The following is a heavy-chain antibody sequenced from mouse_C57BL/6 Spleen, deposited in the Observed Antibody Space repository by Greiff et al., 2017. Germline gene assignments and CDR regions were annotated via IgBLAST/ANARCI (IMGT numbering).Heavy chain of an antibody. CDR3: ARLSGSSPYYAMDY. V-gene: IGHV5-17*01. CDR2: ISSGSSTI. Sequence: EVQVVESGGGLVKPGGSLTLSCAASGFTFSDYGMHWVRQAPEKGLEWVAYISSGSSTIYYADTVKGRFTISRDNAKNTLFLQMTSLRSEDTAMYYCARLSGSSPYYAMDYWGQGTSVTVSS. J-gene: IGHJ4*01. CDR1: GFTFSDYG. D-gene: IGHD1-1*01.